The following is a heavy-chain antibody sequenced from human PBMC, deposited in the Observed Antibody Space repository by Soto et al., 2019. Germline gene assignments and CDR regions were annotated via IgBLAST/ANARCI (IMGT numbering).Heavy chain of an antibody. V-gene: IGHV1-69*13. D-gene: IGHD3-22*01. J-gene: IGHJ3*02. CDR3: ARDDGPSRAYYYDSSIYAFDI. Sequence: GASVKVSCKASGGTFSSYAISWVRQAPGQGLEWMGGIIPIFGTANYAQEFQGRVTITADESTSTAYMELSSLRSEDTAVYYCARDDGPSRAYYYDSSIYAFDIWGQGTMVTVSS. CDR1: GGTFSSYA. CDR2: IIPIFGTA.